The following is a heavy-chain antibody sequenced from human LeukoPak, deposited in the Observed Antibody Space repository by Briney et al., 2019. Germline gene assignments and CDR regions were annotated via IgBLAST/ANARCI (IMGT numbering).Heavy chain of an antibody. Sequence: GASVKVSCKASGYTFTSYDINWVRQATGQWLEWMGWMNPNSGNTGYAQKFQGRVTMTRNTSISTAYMELSSLRSEDTAVYYCARVAAATWGLLSQAFDPWGQGTLVTVSS. V-gene: IGHV1-8*01. D-gene: IGHD6-13*01. CDR1: GYTFTSYD. CDR2: MNPNSGNT. CDR3: ARVAAATWGLLSQAFDP. J-gene: IGHJ5*02.